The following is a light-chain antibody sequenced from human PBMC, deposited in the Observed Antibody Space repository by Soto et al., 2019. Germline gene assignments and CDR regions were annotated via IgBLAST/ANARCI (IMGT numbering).Light chain of an antibody. Sequence: DIQMTKSPSTLSASVGDRVTITCRASQSISTWLAWYQQKPGKAPKLLIYKASSLESGVPSRFSGRGSGTEFTLTISSLQHDDFATYYCQQYNSYWTFGQGTKVDI. CDR3: QQYNSYWT. CDR1: QSISTW. V-gene: IGKV1-5*03. CDR2: KAS. J-gene: IGKJ1*01.